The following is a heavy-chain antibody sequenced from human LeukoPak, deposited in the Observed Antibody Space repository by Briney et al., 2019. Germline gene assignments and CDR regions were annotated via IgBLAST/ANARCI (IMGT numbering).Heavy chain of an antibody. J-gene: IGHJ6*03. CDR3: ARQRCSGNTCYRVDQLYYMDV. V-gene: IGHV4-4*09. CDR1: GDSINDHY. CDR2: IYSSVST. Sequence: SETLSLTCTVSGDSINDHYWSWIRQTPGEGLKRIGYIYSSVSTNYNPSLKSRVTISIDTSKSQFSLKLTSVTAADTGVYYCARQRCSGNTCYRVDQLYYMDVWGKGTTVTVSS. D-gene: IGHD2-15*01.